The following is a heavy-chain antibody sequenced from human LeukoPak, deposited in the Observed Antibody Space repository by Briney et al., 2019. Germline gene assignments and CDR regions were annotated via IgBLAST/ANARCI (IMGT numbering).Heavy chain of an antibody. V-gene: IGHV3-33*01. Sequence: GGSLRLSCAASGFTFSSYGMPWVRQAPGKGLEWVAVIWYDGSNKYYADSVKGRFTISRDNSKNTLYLQMNSLRAEDTAVYYCARDREPPYCSGGSCSHFDYWGQGTLVTVSS. J-gene: IGHJ4*02. CDR3: ARDREPPYCSGGSCSHFDY. CDR2: IWYDGSNK. D-gene: IGHD2-15*01. CDR1: GFTFSSYG.